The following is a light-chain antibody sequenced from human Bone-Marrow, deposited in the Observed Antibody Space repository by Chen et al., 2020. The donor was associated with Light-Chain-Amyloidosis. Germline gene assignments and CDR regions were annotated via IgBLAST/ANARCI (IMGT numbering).Light chain of an antibody. J-gene: IGKJ2*01. CDR3: QQYHTTAYT. Sequence: DIVMTQSPDSLAVSLGERATINCKSSQSALFSSNNKNYLSWYPQKPGQTPKLLIYWASTLESGDPGRFGGSESGTDFTLTISRLQAEDVAVYYCQQYHTTAYTFGQGTKLEIK. CDR2: WAS. CDR1: QSALFSSNNKNY. V-gene: IGKV4-1*01.